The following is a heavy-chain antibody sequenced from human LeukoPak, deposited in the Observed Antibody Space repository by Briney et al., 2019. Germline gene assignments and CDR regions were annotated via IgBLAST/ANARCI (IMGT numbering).Heavy chain of an antibody. CDR1: GYTFTGYY. V-gene: IGHV1-2*06. D-gene: IGHD3-10*01. Sequence: ASVKVSCKASGYTFTGYYMHWARQAPGQGLEWMGRINPNSGGTNYAQKFQGRVTMTRDTSISTAYMDLSSLKSDDTATYYCSVWFGELSHWGQGTLVTVSS. CDR2: INPNSGGT. J-gene: IGHJ4*02. CDR3: SVWFGELSH.